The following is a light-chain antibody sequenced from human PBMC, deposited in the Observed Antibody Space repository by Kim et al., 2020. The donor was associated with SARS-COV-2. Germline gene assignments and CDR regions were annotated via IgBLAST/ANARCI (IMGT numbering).Light chain of an antibody. V-gene: IGKV3-15*01. J-gene: IGKJ1*01. CDR3: QQYNNWPPWT. Sequence: SPGERATLSCRASQSVSSNLAWYQQKPGQAPRLLIYDTSTRATGIPGRFSGSGSGTEFTLTISSLQSEDFAVYYCQQYNNWPPWTFGQGTKVDIK. CDR1: QSVSSN. CDR2: DTS.